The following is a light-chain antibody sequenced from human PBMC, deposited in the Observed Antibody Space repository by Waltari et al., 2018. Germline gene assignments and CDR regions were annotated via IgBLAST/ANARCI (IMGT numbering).Light chain of an antibody. CDR3: QQRRNWPLT. CDR2: DAC. J-gene: IGKJ4*01. CDR1: QSVGKY. Sequence: SCRASQSVGKYLAWYQQRPGRSPRLLIYDACYRASGIPARFSGSGSETDFTLTISSLQPEDFAVYYCQQRRNWPLTFGGGTRVQI. V-gene: IGKV3-11*01.